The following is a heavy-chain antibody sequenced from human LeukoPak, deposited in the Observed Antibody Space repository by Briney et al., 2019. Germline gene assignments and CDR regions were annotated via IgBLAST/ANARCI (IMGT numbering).Heavy chain of an antibody. V-gene: IGHV1-2*02. Sequence: ASVKVSCKASGYTFTGYYMHWVRQAPGQGLEWMGWINPKSGGTNYAQKFQGRVTMTRDTSISTAYMELSRLRSDDTAVYYCARERRVVRGVMGHNWFDPWGQGTLVTVSS. CDR2: INPKSGGT. CDR3: ARERRVVRGVMGHNWFDP. J-gene: IGHJ5*02. D-gene: IGHD3-10*01. CDR1: GYTFTGYY.